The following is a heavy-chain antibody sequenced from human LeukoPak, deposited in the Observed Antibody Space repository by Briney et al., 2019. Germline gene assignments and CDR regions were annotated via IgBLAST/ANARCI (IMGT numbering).Heavy chain of an antibody. Sequence: GGSLRLSCSASGFTLSSYAMHWVRQAPGKGLEYVSVISSNGGSTYYADSVKGRFTISRDNSKNSLYLQMNSLRTEDTALYYCAKDITGYSSGWYDYWGQGTLVTVSS. CDR3: AKDITGYSSGWYDY. D-gene: IGHD6-19*01. CDR2: ISSNGGST. V-gene: IGHV3-64*04. J-gene: IGHJ4*02. CDR1: GFTLSSYA.